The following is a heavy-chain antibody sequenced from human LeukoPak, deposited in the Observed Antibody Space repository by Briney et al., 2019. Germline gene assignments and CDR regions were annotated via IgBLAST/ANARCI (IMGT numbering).Heavy chain of an antibody. D-gene: IGHD7-27*01. J-gene: IGHJ2*01. Sequence: SETLSLTFTVSGGSISSSSYYWGWIRQPPGKGLEWIGSIYHSGATFYNPSLKSRVTISVDRSKIHFSLNLTSVTAADTAVYCVRQGWGSWYFDHWGRGTRVTVSS. CDR2: IYHSGAT. V-gene: IGHV4-39*07. CDR3: VRQGWGSWYFDH. CDR1: GGSISSSSYY.